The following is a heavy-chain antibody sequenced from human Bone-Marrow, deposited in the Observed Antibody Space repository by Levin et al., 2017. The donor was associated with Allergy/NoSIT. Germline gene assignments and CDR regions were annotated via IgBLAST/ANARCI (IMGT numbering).Heavy chain of an antibody. CDR1: GFTFSSYW. J-gene: IGHJ4*02. V-gene: IGHV3-7*03. CDR3: ARDLPYGVLGY. CDR2: IKQDGSEK. D-gene: IGHD3-16*01. Sequence: LSLTCAASGFTFSSYWMSWVRQAPGKGLEWVANIKQDGSEKYYVDSVKGRFTISRDNAKNSLYLQMNSLRAEDTAVYYCARDLPYGVLGYWGQGTLVTVSS.